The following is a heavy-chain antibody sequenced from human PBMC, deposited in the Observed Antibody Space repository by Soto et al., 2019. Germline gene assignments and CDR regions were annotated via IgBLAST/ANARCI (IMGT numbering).Heavy chain of an antibody. CDR3: ARDPSRGIWDY. V-gene: IGHV4-59*01. Sequence: QVQLQESGPGLVKPSETLSLTCTVSGGSITSSYWSWIRQPPGKGLEWIGYIYYSGSTNYNPSLKSRVTISVDTSKKQFSRKLSSVTAADTAVYYCARDPSRGIWDYWGQGTLVTVSS. CDR2: IYYSGST. D-gene: IGHD2-15*01. J-gene: IGHJ4*02. CDR1: GGSITSSY.